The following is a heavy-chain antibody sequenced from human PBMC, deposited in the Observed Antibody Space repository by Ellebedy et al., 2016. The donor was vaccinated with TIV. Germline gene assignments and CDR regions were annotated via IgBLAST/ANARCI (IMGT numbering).Heavy chain of an antibody. CDR3: ARYCSGGSCYYHAFDI. D-gene: IGHD2-15*01. CDR1: GFTFSSYA. J-gene: IGHJ3*02. Sequence: GESLKISCAASGFTFSSYAMSWVRQAPGKGLEWVSSISGSGGSTSYADSVKGRFTISRDNAKNSLYLQMNSLRAEDTAVYYCARYCSGGSCYYHAFDIWGQGTMVTVSS. CDR2: ISGSGGST. V-gene: IGHV3-23*01.